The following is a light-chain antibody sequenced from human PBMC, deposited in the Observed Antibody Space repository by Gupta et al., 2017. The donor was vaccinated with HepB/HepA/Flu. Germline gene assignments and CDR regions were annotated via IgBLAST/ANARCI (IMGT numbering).Light chain of an antibody. J-gene: IGKJ2*01. CDR2: DAS. V-gene: IGKV3-20*01. Sequence: EIVLTQSPGTLSLSPGERATLSCRASQTVTNNYLAWYQQRPGQTPRLLIYDASTRATAFPDRFSASGSGTDCTLTISSLEPEDFAVYYCQKYGTSPRKFGQGTKLEIK. CDR3: QKYGTSPRK. CDR1: QTVTNNY.